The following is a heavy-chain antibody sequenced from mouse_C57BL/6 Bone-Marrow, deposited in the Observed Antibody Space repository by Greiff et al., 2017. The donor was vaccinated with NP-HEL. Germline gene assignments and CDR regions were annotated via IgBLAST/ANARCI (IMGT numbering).Heavy chain of an antibody. J-gene: IGHJ3*01. CDR3: AIWGIYYGNYWFAY. V-gene: IGHV1-74*01. CDR2: IHPSDSDT. Sequence: VQVVESGAELVKPGASVKVSCKASGYTFTSYWMHWVKQRPGQGLEWIGRIHPSDSDTNYNQKFKGKATLTVDKSSSTAYMQLSSLTSEDSAVYYCAIWGIYYGNYWFAYWGQGTLVTVSA. CDR1: GYTFTSYW. D-gene: IGHD2-1*01.